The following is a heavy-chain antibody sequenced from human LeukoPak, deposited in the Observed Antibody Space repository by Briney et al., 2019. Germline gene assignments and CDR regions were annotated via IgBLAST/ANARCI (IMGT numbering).Heavy chain of an antibody. CDR3: ARFYYYDTTGYPYYYMDV. V-gene: IGHV4-38-2*01. CDR1: GYSISSDYY. CDR2: IYHSGST. Sequence: SETLSLTCAVSGYSISSDYYWGWIRQPPGKGLEWIGIIYHSGSTYYNPSLKSRFTISVDTSKNQFSLKVTSVTAADTAVYYCARFYYYDTTGYPYYYMDVWGKGTTVTVSS. J-gene: IGHJ6*03. D-gene: IGHD3-22*01.